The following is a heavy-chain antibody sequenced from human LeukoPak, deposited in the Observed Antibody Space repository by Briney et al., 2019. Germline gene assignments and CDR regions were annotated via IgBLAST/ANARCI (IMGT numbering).Heavy chain of an antibody. CDR1: GFTFSNYG. Sequence: RSLRLSCAASGFTFSNYGMHWVRQAPGKGLEWVAVIWNDGSNKYYADSVKGRFTISRDNSKNTLYLQMNSLRAEDTAVYYCARDSYYGSGSSPEYWGQGTLVTVSS. D-gene: IGHD3-10*01. CDR3: ARDSYYGSGSSPEY. J-gene: IGHJ4*02. CDR2: IWNDGSNK. V-gene: IGHV3-33*01.